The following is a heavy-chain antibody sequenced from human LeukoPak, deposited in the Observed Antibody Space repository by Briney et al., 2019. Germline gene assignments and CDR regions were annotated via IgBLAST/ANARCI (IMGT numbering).Heavy chain of an antibody. CDR1: GYMFTTYG. V-gene: IGHV1-18*01. CDR3: ARGGSGWFSDY. Sequence: GASVKVSCKASGYMFTTYGIAWVRQAPGQGLEWMGWINPYNGNTNYAQMLQDRVTMITDTSTSTTYMELRSLRSDDTALYYCARGGSGWFSDYWGQGTLVTVSS. J-gene: IGHJ4*02. D-gene: IGHD6-19*01. CDR2: INPYNGNT.